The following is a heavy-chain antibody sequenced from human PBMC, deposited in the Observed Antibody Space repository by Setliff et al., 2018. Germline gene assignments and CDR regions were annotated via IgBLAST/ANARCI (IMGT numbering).Heavy chain of an antibody. J-gene: IGHJ6*03. D-gene: IGHD3-3*01. CDR3: ARMSGFQYMDV. Sequence: SETLSLTCNVSGASIRNFYWTWIRQPPGKGLEWIGYVHFTGSTNYNPSLKSRVTMSVDVSKSQFSLRLSSVTAADTAVYYCARMSGFQYMDVWGKGTTVTVSS. CDR2: VHFTGST. V-gene: IGHV4-59*01. CDR1: GASIRNFY.